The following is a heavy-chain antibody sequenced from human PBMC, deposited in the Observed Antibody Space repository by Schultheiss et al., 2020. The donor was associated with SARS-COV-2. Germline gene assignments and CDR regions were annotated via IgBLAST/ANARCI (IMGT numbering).Heavy chain of an antibody. D-gene: IGHD6-6*01. CDR2: ISWNSGSI. CDR1: GFTFDDYA. V-gene: IGHV3-9*01. Sequence: LKISCAASGFTFDDYAMHWVRQAPGKGLEWVSGISWNSGSIGYADSVKGRFTISRDNAKNSLYLQMNSLRAEDTALYYCARDYSSSSKGDYWGQGTLVTVSS. J-gene: IGHJ4*02. CDR3: ARDYSSSSKGDY.